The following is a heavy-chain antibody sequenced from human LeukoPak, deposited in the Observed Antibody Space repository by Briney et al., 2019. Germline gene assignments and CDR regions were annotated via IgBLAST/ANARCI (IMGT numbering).Heavy chain of an antibody. V-gene: IGHV3-66*04. CDR1: AFTVSSNY. Sequence: GGSLRLSCAASAFTVSSNYISSFRQAPGKGLEWVSVIYSGGSTYYADSVKGRFTISRDNSKNTLYLQMNSLRAEDTAVYYCARPSTGYSSSWYIFDYWGQGTLVTVSS. D-gene: IGHD6-13*01. J-gene: IGHJ4*02. CDR2: IYSGGST. CDR3: ARPSTGYSSSWYIFDY.